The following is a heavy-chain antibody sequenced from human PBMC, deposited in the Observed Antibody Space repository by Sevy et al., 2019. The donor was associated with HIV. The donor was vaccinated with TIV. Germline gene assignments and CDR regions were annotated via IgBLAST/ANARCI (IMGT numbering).Heavy chain of an antibody. CDR1: GYTFTSYV. J-gene: IGHJ4*02. V-gene: IGHV1-3*04. CDR2: INTGNGDT. CDR3: ARDRGGSGDFDY. Sequence: ASVKVSCKASGYTFTSYVMHWVRQAPGQRLQWMGWINTGNGDTKYSEKLQGRVTITRDTSASIAYMELSSLRSEDTAVYYCARDRGGSGDFDYWGQGTLVTVSS. D-gene: IGHD3-10*01.